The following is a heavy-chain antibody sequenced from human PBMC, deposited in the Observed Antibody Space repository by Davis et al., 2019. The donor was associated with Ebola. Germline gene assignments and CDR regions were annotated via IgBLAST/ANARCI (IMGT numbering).Heavy chain of an antibody. V-gene: IGHV3-64D*06. Sequence: GESLKISCSASEFTFSNYAMHWVRQAPGKGLEYVSAISSNGGSTYYADSVKGRFTISRDNSKNTLYLQMSSLRAEDTAVYYCANLRTTVYYYGMDVWGQGTTVTVSS. J-gene: IGHJ6*02. CDR3: ANLRTTVYYYGMDV. CDR1: EFTFSNYA. CDR2: ISSNGGST. D-gene: IGHD1-1*01.